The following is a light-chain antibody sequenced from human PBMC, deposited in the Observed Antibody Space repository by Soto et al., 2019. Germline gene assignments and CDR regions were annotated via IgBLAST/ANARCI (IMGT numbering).Light chain of an antibody. Sequence: QSVLTQPPSVSGAPGRRVTISCTGSSSNIGAGYDVHWYQQLPGTAPKLLIYGNSNRPSGVPDRFSGSKSGTSASLAITGLQAEDEADYYCQSYDNSLSGYVFGTGTKLTVL. V-gene: IGLV1-40*01. CDR1: SSNIGAGYD. CDR3: QSYDNSLSGYV. J-gene: IGLJ1*01. CDR2: GNS.